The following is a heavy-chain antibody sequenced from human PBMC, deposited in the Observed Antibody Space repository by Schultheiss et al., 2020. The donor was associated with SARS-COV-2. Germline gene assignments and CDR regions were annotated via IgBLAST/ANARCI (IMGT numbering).Heavy chain of an antibody. CDR2: IDGSGGRT. D-gene: IGHD5-24*01. Sequence: GGSLRLSCAASGFTFSSHAMNWVRQAPGKGLEWVSSIDGSGGRTYYADSVKGRFTISRDNARNTLYLEMNNLRAEDTAIYYCARGQWGGEQMATTILDYWGQGTLVTVSS. J-gene: IGHJ4*02. V-gene: IGHV3-23*01. CDR3: ARGQWGGEQMATTILDY. CDR1: GFTFSSHA.